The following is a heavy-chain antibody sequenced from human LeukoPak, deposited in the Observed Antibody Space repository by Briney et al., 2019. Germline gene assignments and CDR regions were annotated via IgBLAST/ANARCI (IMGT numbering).Heavy chain of an antibody. V-gene: IGHV1-18*01. Sequence: GASVKVSCKASGYTFTSYGISWVRQAPGQGLEWMGWISAFNGNTNYAQKLQGRVTMTTDTSTSTAYMELRSLRSDDTAVYYCARGTMVRGVIIAGLDYWGQGTLVTVSS. CDR1: GYTFTSYG. J-gene: IGHJ4*02. CDR2: ISAFNGNT. D-gene: IGHD3-10*01. CDR3: ARGTMVRGVIIAGLDY.